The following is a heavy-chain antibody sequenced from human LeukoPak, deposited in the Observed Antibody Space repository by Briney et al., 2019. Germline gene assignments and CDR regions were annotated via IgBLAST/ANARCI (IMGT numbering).Heavy chain of an antibody. D-gene: IGHD3-22*01. CDR2: INPSGGST. Sequence: ASVKVSCKASGYTFTSYYIHWVRQAPGQGLEWMGIINPSGGSTSYAQKFQGRVTMTRDTSTSTVYMELSSLRSEDTAVYYCARGPDPYYYDSSGYNHEILDYWGQGTLVTVSS. J-gene: IGHJ4*02. CDR3: ARGPDPYYYDSSGYNHEILDY. V-gene: IGHV1-46*01. CDR1: GYTFTSYY.